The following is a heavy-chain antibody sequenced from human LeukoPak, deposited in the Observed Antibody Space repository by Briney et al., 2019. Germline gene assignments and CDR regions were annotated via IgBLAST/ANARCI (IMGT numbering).Heavy chain of an antibody. CDR2: INPNSGGT. Sequence: ASVKVSCKASGDTFTSYYMHWVRQAPGQGLEWMGWINPNSGGTNYAQKFQGRVTMTRDTSISTAYMELSRLRSDDTAVYYCAREVGYSGYDRDYWGQGTLVTVSS. J-gene: IGHJ4*02. CDR3: AREVGYSGYDRDY. V-gene: IGHV1-2*02. CDR1: GDTFTSYY. D-gene: IGHD5-12*01.